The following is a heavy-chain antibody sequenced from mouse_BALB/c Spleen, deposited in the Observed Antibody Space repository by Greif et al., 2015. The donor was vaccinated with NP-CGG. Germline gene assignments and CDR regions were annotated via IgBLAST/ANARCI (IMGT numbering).Heavy chain of an antibody. D-gene: IGHD2-4*01. CDR2: ISYSGST. CDR3: ASPIYYDYDRYAMDY. V-gene: IGHV3-8*02. Sequence: EVQLQESGPSLVKPSQTLSLTCSVTGDSITSGYWNWIRKFPGNKLEYMGYISYSGSTYYNPSLKSRISITRDTSKNXYYLQLNSVTTEDTATYYCASPIYYDYDRYAMDYWGQGTSVTVSS. J-gene: IGHJ4*01. CDR1: GDSITSGY.